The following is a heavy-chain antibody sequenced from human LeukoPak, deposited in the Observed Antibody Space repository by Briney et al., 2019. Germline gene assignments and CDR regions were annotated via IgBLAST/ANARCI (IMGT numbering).Heavy chain of an antibody. Sequence: GGSLRLSCAASGFTFSSYAMSWVRQAPGKGLEWVSAISGSGGSTYYADSVKGRFTISRDNSKNTLSLQMNSLRTEDTAIYYCAKGRGPLFWEYYFDYWGQGTLVTVSS. CDR3: AKGRGPLFWEYYFDY. V-gene: IGHV3-23*01. D-gene: IGHD1-26*01. CDR1: GFTFSSYA. J-gene: IGHJ4*02. CDR2: ISGSGGST.